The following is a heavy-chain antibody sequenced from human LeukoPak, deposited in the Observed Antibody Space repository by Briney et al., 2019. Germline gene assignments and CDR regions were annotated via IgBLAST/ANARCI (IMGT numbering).Heavy chain of an antibody. D-gene: IGHD6-13*01. V-gene: IGHV3-30-3*01. J-gene: IGHJ6*02. CDR3: ARVQQQLAYYYGMDV. CDR1: GFTFSSYA. CDR2: ISYDGSNK. Sequence: GGSLRLSCAASGFTFSSYAMHWVRQAPGKRLEWVAVISYDGSNKYYADSVKGRFTISRDNSKNTLYLQMNSLRAEDTAVYYCARVQQQLAYYYGMDVWGQGTTVTVSS.